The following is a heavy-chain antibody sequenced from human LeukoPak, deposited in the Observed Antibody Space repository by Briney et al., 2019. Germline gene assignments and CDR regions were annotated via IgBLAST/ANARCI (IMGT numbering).Heavy chain of an antibody. CDR1: GFTFSSYG. Sequence: GRSLRLSCAASGFTFSSYGMHWVRQAPGQGLEWISIIYASGGAYHAESVKGRFSAFRDTSKNTIFLQMNNLRAGDTAMYYCVRRHDYWGQGTLVTVSS. V-gene: IGHV3-53*01. CDR2: IYASGGA. J-gene: IGHJ4*02. CDR3: VRRHDY.